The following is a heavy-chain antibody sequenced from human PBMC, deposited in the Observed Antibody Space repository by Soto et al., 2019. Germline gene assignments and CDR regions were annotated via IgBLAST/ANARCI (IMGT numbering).Heavy chain of an antibody. J-gene: IGHJ5*02. CDR1: GYTFTSYG. V-gene: IGHV1-18*01. CDR2: ISAYNGNT. Sequence: QVQLVQSGAEVKKPGASVKVSCKASGYTFTSYGISWVRQAPGQGLEWMGWISAYNGNTNYAQKLKGRVTMTTDTSTSTAYMELRSLRSDATAVYYCAGDLAGIAVAGWFDPWGQGTLVTVSS. D-gene: IGHD6-19*01. CDR3: AGDLAGIAVAGWFDP.